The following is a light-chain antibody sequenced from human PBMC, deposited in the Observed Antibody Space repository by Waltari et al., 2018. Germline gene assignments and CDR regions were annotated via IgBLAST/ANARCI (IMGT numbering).Light chain of an antibody. V-gene: IGLV2-23*01. J-gene: IGLJ3*02. CDR1: NSDVGAYTL. Sequence: QSALTQPASVSGSPGQSITISCTGTNSDVGAYTLVSWYQQHPGKAPQLIIYEDNKRPSGVSNRFSGSKSGNTASLTISGLQAEDEADYYCCSYAASSVWVFGGGTKLTVL. CDR2: EDN. CDR3: CSYAASSVWV.